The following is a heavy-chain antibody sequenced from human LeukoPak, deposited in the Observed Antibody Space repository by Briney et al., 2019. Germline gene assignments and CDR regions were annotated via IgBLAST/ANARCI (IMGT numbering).Heavy chain of an antibody. CDR1: GYTFISYG. J-gene: IGHJ4*02. CDR2: INPNSGGT. D-gene: IGHD3-10*01. Sequence: ASVKVSCKASGYTFISYGISWVRQAPGQGLEWMGWINPNSGGTNYAQKFQGWVTMTRDTSISTAYMELSRLRSDDTAVYYCARAVRGTAQYYFDYWGQGTLVTVSS. CDR3: ARAVRGTAQYYFDY. V-gene: IGHV1-2*04.